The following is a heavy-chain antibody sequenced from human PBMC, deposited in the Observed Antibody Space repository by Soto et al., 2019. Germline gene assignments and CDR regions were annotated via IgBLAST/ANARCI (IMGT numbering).Heavy chain of an antibody. D-gene: IGHD1-26*01. V-gene: IGHV4-59*01. CDR2: IYYSRST. CDR3: ARGFGSDFDD. Sequence: SETLSLTCTVSGGSISGYYWSWIRQPPGKGLEWVGYIYYSRSTIYNPSLKSRVTISVDTSKNQFSLKLTSVTAADTAVYYCARGFGSDFDDSGQGTLVTVSS. CDR1: GGSISGYY. J-gene: IGHJ4*02.